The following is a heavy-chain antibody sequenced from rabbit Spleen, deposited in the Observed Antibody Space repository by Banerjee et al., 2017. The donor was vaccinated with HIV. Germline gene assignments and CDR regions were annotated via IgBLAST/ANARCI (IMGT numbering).Heavy chain of an antibody. CDR2: IEGGSSAFS. Sequence: QSLEESGGDLVKPGGSLTLTCTASGIDFSGSHYMCWVRQAPGKGLEWIACIEGGSSAFSYFASWAKGRFTCSKTSSTTVTLQMTSLTAADTATYFCARDSGSSFSSYGMDLWGPGTLVTVS. CDR1: GIDFSGSHY. V-gene: IGHV1S40*01. D-gene: IGHD8-1*01. CDR3: ARDSGSSFSSYGMDL. J-gene: IGHJ6*01.